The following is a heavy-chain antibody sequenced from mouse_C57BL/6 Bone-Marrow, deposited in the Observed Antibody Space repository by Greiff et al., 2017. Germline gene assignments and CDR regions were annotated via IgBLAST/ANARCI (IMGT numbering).Heavy chain of an antibody. J-gene: IGHJ2*01. Sequence: EVLLVESGPGLVKPSQSLSLTCSVTGYSITSGYYWNWIRQFPGNKVEWMGYISYDGSNNYNPSLKNRISITSDTSKNKFYLKLNLVMTEDTATYYCAGLITTVVAFDYWGQGTTLTVSS. V-gene: IGHV3-6*01. CDR1: GYSITSGYY. D-gene: IGHD1-1*01. CDR3: AGLITTVVAFDY. CDR2: ISYDGSN.